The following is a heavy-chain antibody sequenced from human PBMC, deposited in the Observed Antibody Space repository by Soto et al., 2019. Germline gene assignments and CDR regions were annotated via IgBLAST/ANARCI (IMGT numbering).Heavy chain of an antibody. CDR2: IYSGGTT. CDR1: GFTASGSY. J-gene: IGHJ6*02. CDR3: ATGGSSWLANYYYFYGMDV. V-gene: IGHV3-53*01. Sequence: EVQLVESGGALIQPGGSLRLSCAGSGFTASGSYMIWVRQAPGKGLECVSLIYSGGTTYYADSVNGRFTISRDNSKNTLYLQMNRLRAEDTAVYYCATGGSSWLANYYYFYGMDVWGQGTTVTVSS. D-gene: IGHD6-13*01.